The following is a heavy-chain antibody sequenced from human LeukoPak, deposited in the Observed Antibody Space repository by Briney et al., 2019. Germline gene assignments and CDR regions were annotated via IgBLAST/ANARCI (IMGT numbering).Heavy chain of an antibody. J-gene: IGHJ4*02. D-gene: IGHD2/OR15-2a*01. CDR3: ASFYSGDY. CDR2: INHSGST. CDR1: GGSFSGYY. V-gene: IGHV4-34*01. Sequence: SETLSLTCAVYGGSFSGYYWSWIRQPPGKGLEWIGEINHSGSTNYNPSLKSRVTISVDTSKNQFSLKLSSVTAADTAVYYCASFYSGDYWGQGTLVTVSS.